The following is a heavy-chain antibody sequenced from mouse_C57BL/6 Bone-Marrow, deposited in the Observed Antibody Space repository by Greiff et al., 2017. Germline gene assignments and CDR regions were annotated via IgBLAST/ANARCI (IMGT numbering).Heavy chain of an antibody. CDR2: ISNLAYSI. V-gene: IGHV5-15*01. CDR1: GFTFSDYG. Sequence: EVKLVESGGGLVQPGGSLKLSCAASGFTFSDYGMAWVRQAPRKGPECVAFISNLAYSIYYADTVTGRFTISRENAKNTLYLEMSSLRSEDTAMYYCARHLFMDYWGQGTSVTVSS. CDR3: ARHLFMDY. J-gene: IGHJ4*01. D-gene: IGHD2-3*01.